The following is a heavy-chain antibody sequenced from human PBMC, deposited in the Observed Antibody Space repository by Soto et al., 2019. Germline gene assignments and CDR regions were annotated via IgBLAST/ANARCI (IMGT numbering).Heavy chain of an antibody. V-gene: IGHV3-30-3*01. CDR2: ISYDASNK. CDR1: GFTFSSYA. CDR3: ARGYSSSSAAFDY. Sequence: GGSLRLSCAASGFTFSSYAMHWVRQAPGKGLEWVAVISYDASNKYYADSAKGRFTISRDNSKNTLYLQMNSLRAEDTAVYYCARGYSSSSAAFDYWGQGTLVTVSS. J-gene: IGHJ4*02. D-gene: IGHD6-13*01.